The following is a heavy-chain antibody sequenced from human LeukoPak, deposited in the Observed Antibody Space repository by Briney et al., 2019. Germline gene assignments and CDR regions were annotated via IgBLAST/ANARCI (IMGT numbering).Heavy chain of an antibody. CDR1: GFTFSSYW. Sequence: GGSLRLSCAASGFTFSSYWMSWVRQAPGTGLERVANINQDGNEKYSVDSVKGRFTVSRDNAKNSLYLEMNSLRADDTSVYYCALSMVRGPFSFYYYGVDVWGPGTAVTVSS. J-gene: IGHJ6*02. V-gene: IGHV3-7*01. D-gene: IGHD3-10*01. CDR2: INQDGNEK. CDR3: ALSMVRGPFSFYYYGVDV.